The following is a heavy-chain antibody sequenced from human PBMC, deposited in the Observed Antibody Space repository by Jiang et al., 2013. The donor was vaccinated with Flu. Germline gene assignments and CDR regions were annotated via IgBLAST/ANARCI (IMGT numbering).Heavy chain of an antibody. CDR2: ISYDGSNK. D-gene: IGHD2-21*02. Sequence: QLVESGGGVVQPGRSLRLSCAASGFTFSSYGMHWVRQAPGKGLEWVAVISYDGSNKYYADSVKGRFTISRDNSKNTLYLQMNSLRAEDTAVYYCAKGTTRYCGGDCYSGYWGQGTLVTVSS. J-gene: IGHJ4*02. CDR1: GFTFSSYG. CDR3: AKGTTRYCGGDCYSGY. V-gene: IGHV3-30*18.